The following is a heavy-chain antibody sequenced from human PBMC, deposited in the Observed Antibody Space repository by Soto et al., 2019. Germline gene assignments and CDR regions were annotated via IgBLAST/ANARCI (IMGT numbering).Heavy chain of an antibody. D-gene: IGHD1-1*01. J-gene: IGHJ5*02. V-gene: IGHV3-21*01. CDR1: GFTFSSYS. Sequence: GGSLRLSXAASGFTFSSYSMNWVRQAPGKGLEWVSSISSSSSYIYYADSVKGRFTISRDNAKNSLYLQMNSLRAEDTAVYYCARRRRDGTNWFDPWGQGTLVTVSS. CDR3: ARRRRDGTNWFDP. CDR2: ISSSSSYI.